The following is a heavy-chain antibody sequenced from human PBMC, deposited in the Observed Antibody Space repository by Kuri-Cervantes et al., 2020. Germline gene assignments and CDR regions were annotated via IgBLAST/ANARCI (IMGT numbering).Heavy chain of an antibody. CDR3: ARDPVVPAANNYYYYGMDV. CDR2: ISYDGSNK. CDR1: GFTFSSYG. J-gene: IGHJ6*02. Sequence: GESLKISCAASGFTFSSYGMHWVRQAPGKGLEWVAVISYDGSNKYYADSVKGRFTISRDNSKNTLYLRMNSLRAEDTAVYYCARDPVVPAANNYYYYGMDVWGQGTTVTVSS. D-gene: IGHD2-2*01. V-gene: IGHV3-30*03.